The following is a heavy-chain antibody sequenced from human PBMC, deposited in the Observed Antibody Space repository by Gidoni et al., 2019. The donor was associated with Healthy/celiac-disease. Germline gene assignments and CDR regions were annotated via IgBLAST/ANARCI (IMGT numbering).Heavy chain of an antibody. CDR3: ARIYCSGGSCYPAYYFDY. Sequence: QVQLQQWGAGLLKPSETLSLTCAVYGGSFSGYYWSWSRQPPGKGLEWIGEINHSGSTNYNPSLKRRVTISVDTSKNQFSLKLSSVTAADTAVYYCARIYCSGGSCYPAYYFDYWGQGTLVTVSS. J-gene: IGHJ4*02. CDR1: GGSFSGYY. D-gene: IGHD2-15*01. CDR2: INHSGST. V-gene: IGHV4-34*01.